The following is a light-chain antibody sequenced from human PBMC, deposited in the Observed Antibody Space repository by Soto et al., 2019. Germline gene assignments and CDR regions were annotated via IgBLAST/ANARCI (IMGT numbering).Light chain of an antibody. CDR3: RSYTTSNTRV. CDR1: NNDVGGYDY. V-gene: IGLV2-14*01. Sequence: QSALTQPASVSGSPGQSISISCTGTNNDVGGYDYVSWYQQHPGKAPKVMIFDVGNRPSGVSNRFSGSKSGNTASLTISRLQAEDEADYYCRSYTTSNTRVFGGGTKLTVL. CDR2: DVG. J-gene: IGLJ3*02.